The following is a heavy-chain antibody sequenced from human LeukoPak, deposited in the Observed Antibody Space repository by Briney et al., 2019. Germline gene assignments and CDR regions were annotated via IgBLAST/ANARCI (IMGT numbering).Heavy chain of an antibody. CDR1: GFTFSSYA. Sequence: PGGSLRLSCAASGFTFSSYAMSWVRQAPGKGLEWVSAISGSGGSTYYADSVEGRFTISRDNSKNTLYLQMNSLRAEDTAVYYCAKSRYSGYRSVLFDYWGQGTLVTVSS. D-gene: IGHD5-12*01. V-gene: IGHV3-23*01. CDR2: ISGSGGST. J-gene: IGHJ4*02. CDR3: AKSRYSGYRSVLFDY.